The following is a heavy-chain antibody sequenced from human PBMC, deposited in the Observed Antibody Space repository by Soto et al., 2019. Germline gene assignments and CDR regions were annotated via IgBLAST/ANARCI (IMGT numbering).Heavy chain of an antibody. CDR1: GFTFSSFG. J-gene: IGHJ4*02. Sequence: EEQLLESGGALVQPGGSLRLSCAASGFTFSSFGMSWVRQAPGKGLEWVSGISDSGGTTYYADSVKGRFTISRDNSRNTVYLQMHSLRGEDTALYYCARMMVATGIVYWGQGTLVTVSS. CDR2: ISDSGGTT. D-gene: IGHD2-21*02. CDR3: ARMMVATGIVY. V-gene: IGHV3-23*01.